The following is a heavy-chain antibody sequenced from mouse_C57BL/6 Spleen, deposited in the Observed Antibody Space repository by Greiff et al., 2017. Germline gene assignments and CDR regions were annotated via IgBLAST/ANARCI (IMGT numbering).Heavy chain of an antibody. Sequence: VQLQQSGPVLVKPGASVKMSCKASGYTFTDYYMNWVKQSHGKSLEWIGVINPYNGGTSYNQKFKGKATLTVDKSSSTAYMELNSLTSEDSAVYYCARKITTEGPFDYWGQGTTLTVSS. J-gene: IGHJ2*01. CDR2: INPYNGGT. D-gene: IGHD5-1-1*01. CDR3: ARKITTEGPFDY. CDR1: GYTFTDYY. V-gene: IGHV1-19*01.